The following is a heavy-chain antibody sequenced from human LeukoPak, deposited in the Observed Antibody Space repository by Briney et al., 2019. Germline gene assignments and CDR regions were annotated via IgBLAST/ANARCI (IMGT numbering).Heavy chain of an antibody. D-gene: IGHD6-13*01. Sequence: ASVKVSCKASGYTFTSYGISWVQQAPGQGLEWMGWISAYNGNTNYAQKVQGRVTMTTDTSTRTAYMEVRSLRSDDTAVYYCARDSRVAAAGGGAGYYYGMDVWGQGTTVTVSS. V-gene: IGHV1-18*01. J-gene: IGHJ6*02. CDR1: GYTFTSYG. CDR2: ISAYNGNT. CDR3: ARDSRVAAAGGGAGYYYGMDV.